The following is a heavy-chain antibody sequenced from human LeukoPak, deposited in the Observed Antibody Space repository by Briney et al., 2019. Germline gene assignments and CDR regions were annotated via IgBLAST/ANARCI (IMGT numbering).Heavy chain of an antibody. CDR1: GYTFTSYA. Sequence: ASVNVSCKASGYTFTSYAMHWVRPAPGQRLEWMGWINAGNGNTKYSQKFQGRVTITRDTSASTAYMELSSLRSEDTAVYYCARDQYILRYFDWLPPFDLGGQRTLLTV. CDR2: INAGNGNT. V-gene: IGHV1-3*01. D-gene: IGHD3-9*01. CDR3: ARDQYILRYFDWLPPFDL. J-gene: IGHJ4*02.